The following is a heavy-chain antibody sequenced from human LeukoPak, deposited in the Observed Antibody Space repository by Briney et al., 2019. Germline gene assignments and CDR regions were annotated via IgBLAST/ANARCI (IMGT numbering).Heavy chain of an antibody. V-gene: IGHV1-2*02. CDR2: INPNSGGT. D-gene: IGHD6-13*01. Sequence: ASVKVSCKASGYTFTGYYMHWVRQAPGQGLEWMGWINPNSGGTNYAQKFQGRVTITADKSTSTAYMELSSLRSEDTAVYYCARDAAARPRNWFDPWGQGTLVTVSS. CDR3: ARDAAARPRNWFDP. J-gene: IGHJ5*02. CDR1: GYTFTGYY.